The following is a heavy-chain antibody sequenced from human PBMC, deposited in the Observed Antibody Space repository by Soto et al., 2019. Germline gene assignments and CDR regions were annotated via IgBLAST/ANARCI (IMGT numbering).Heavy chain of an antibody. CDR3: ARDVIGGVARPGDY. CDR1: GGSISSGNYY. Sequence: QVQLQESGPGLVKPSQTLSLTCTVSGGSISSGNYYWSWIRQHPERGLEWIGYIYHSGSAYYNPSLKSRVTISVDTSKNQFCLRLSSVTAADTAIYYCARDVIGGVARPGDYWGQGTLVSVSS. V-gene: IGHV4-31*03. J-gene: IGHJ4*02. D-gene: IGHD6-6*01. CDR2: IYHSGSA.